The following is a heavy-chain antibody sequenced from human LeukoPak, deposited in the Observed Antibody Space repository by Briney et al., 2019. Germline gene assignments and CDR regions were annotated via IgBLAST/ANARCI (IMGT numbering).Heavy chain of an antibody. CDR3: AKMVTYYDFWSGYPAIFDY. J-gene: IGHJ4*02. CDR1: GFTFSSYA. D-gene: IGHD3-3*01. V-gene: IGHV3-23*01. Sequence: GGSLRLSCAASGFTFSSYAMSWVRQAPGKGLEWVSAISGSGGSTYYADSVKGRFTISRDNSKDTLYLQMNSLRAEDTAVYYCAKMVTYYDFWSGYPAIFDYWGQGTLVTVSS. CDR2: ISGSGGST.